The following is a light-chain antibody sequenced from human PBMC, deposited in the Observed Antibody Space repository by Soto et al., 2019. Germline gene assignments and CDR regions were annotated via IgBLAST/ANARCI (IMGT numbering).Light chain of an antibody. J-gene: IGKJ1*01. Sequence: EIVMTQSPATLSVSPGESATLSCRASQSVIINLAWYQQKPGQAPRLLIYGASTRASGIPARFSGSGSGTEFTITISSLQSEDFAVYYCQQYNNWPPWTFGQGTKVEIK. CDR1: QSVIIN. CDR2: GAS. V-gene: IGKV3-15*01. CDR3: QQYNNWPPWT.